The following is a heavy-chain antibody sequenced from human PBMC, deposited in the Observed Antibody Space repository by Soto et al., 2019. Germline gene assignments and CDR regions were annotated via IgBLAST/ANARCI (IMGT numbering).Heavy chain of an antibody. V-gene: IGHV3-23*01. J-gene: IGHJ4*02. CDR3: AKVPGYGNYHNFPDY. CDR2: ISGSGGAT. CDR1: QFTFSTYA. D-gene: IGHD3-10*01. Sequence: GSLRLSCAASQFTFSTYAITWVRQAPGKGLEWVSLISGSGGATYYADSVKGRFTISRDNSKDTLYLQMDSLRADDTAVYYCAKVPGYGNYHNFPDYWGQGTLVTVSS.